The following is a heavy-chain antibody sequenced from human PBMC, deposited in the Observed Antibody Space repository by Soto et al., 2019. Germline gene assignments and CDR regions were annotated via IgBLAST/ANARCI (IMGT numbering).Heavy chain of an antibody. CDR2: IYHSGST. Sequence: TSETLSLTCAVSGGSISSSNWWSWVRQPPGKGLEWIGEIYHSGSTNYNPSLKSRVTISVDKSKNQFSLKLSSVTAADTAVYYCAREGSSSSSVIASFDFWGQGTLVTVSS. J-gene: IGHJ4*02. D-gene: IGHD6-6*01. CDR3: AREGSSSSSVIASFDF. V-gene: IGHV4-4*02. CDR1: GGSISSSNW.